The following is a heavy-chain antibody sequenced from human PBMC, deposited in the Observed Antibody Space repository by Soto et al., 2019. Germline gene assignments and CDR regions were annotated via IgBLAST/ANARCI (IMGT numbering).Heavy chain of an antibody. CDR1: GYTFTHHY. CDR2: INPTDATT. V-gene: IGHV1-46*01. Sequence: QVHLVQSGAEVKKPGASVNVSCKASGYTFTHHYMHWVRQAPGQGLEWMGIINPTDATTAFAQKFKGRISMIWDTSATTVYMALSSLRSEDTAVYYCARRKGTSHTLWYFAFWGQGTLVTVSS. CDR3: ARRKGTSHTLWYFAF. D-gene: IGHD2-21*01. J-gene: IGHJ4*02.